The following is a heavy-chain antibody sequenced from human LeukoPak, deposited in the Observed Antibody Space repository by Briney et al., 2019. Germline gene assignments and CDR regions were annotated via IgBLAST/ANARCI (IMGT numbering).Heavy chain of an antibody. V-gene: IGHV4-61*02. Sequence: PSETLSLTCAVSGDSISSGDYYWSWIRQPAGKGLEWIGRISSSGSTNYNPSLKSRVTISVDTSKNQFSLKLSSVTAADTAVYFCARGPYSYDSSGAFDIWGQGTMVTVSS. CDR1: GDSISSGDYY. D-gene: IGHD3-22*01. CDR3: ARGPYSYDSSGAFDI. CDR2: ISSSGST. J-gene: IGHJ3*02.